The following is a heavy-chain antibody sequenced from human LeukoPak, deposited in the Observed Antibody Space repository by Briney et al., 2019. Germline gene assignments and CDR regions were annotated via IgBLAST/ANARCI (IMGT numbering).Heavy chain of an antibody. J-gene: IGHJ4*02. D-gene: IGHD3-9*01. Sequence: PGGSLRLSCAASGFTFSGSAMHWVRQAPGKGLEWVAVISYDGSNKYYADSVKGRFTISRDNSKNTLYLQMNSLRAEDTAVYYCASAVHFDWLLSRVPNPDYWGQGTLVTVSS. CDR1: GFTFSGSA. CDR3: ASAVHFDWLLSRVPNPDY. CDR2: ISYDGSNK. V-gene: IGHV3-30*04.